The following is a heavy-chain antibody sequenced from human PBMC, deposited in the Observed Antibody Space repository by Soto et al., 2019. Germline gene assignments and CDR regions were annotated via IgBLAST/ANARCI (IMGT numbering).Heavy chain of an antibody. D-gene: IGHD1-1*01. CDR3: ARVEINDGGFDY. CDR1: GGTFSSYA. V-gene: IGHV1-69*13. Sequence: SVKVSCKASGGTFSSYAISWVRQALGQGLEWMGGIIPIFGTANYAQKFQGRVTITADESTSTAYMELSSLRSEDTAVYYCARVEINDGGFDYWGQGTLVTVSS. CDR2: IIPIFGTA. J-gene: IGHJ4*02.